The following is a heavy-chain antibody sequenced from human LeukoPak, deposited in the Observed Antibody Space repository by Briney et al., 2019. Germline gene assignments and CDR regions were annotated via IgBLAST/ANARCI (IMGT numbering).Heavy chain of an antibody. D-gene: IGHD3-10*01. CDR1: GGSFSGYY. CDR2: INHSGST. V-gene: IGHV4-34*01. J-gene: IGHJ6*04. CDR3: ARGLSGRGSLYYYGMDV. Sequence: SETLSLTCTVYGGSFSGYYWSWIRQPPGRGLEWIGEINHSGSTNYNPSLKSRVTISVDTSKNQFSLKLSSVTAADTAVYYCARGLSGRGSLYYYGMDVWGKGTTVTVSS.